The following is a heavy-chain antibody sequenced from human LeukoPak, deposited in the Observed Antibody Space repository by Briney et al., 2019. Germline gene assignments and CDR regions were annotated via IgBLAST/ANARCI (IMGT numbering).Heavy chain of an antibody. J-gene: IGHJ4*02. CDR2: INPRTGST. Sequence: EASVKVSCKASGYTFTSYYMHWVRQAPGQGLEWMGIINPRTGSTSYSQKFQGRVTMTRDMSTSTVYMELSSLRSEDTALYYCARGVHVRVYDSNPHYGHYWGQGTLVTVSS. CDR3: ARGVHVRVYDSNPHYGHY. V-gene: IGHV1-46*01. CDR1: GYTFTSYY. D-gene: IGHD3-22*01.